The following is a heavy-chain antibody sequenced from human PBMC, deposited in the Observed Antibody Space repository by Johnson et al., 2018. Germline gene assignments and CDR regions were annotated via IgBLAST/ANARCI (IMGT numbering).Heavy chain of an antibody. J-gene: IGHJ6*02. D-gene: IGHD4-17*01. CDR1: GFPFDDYA. Sequence: VQLVESGGALVQPGRSLRLSCAASGFPFDDYAMHWVRHAPGKGLAWVSGISWNSGPIGSADSVKGLFTISRDNAKHSLYLQMNSLRAEDTALYYCAKEIRDGDYSGYYGMDGWGQGTTVTVSS. CDR2: ISWNSGPI. CDR3: AKEIRDGDYSGYYGMDG. V-gene: IGHV3-9*01.